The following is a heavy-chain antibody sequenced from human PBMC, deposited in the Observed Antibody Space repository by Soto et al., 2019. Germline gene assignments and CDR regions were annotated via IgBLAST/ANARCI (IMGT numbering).Heavy chain of an antibody. CDR3: ARRLNGWMAHNWFDP. CDR2: INHSGST. Sequence: SETLSLTCAVYGGSFSGYYWSWIRQPPGKGLEWIGEINHSGSTNYNPSLKSRVTISVDTSKNQFSLKLSSVTAADTAVYYCARRLNGWMAHNWFDPWGQGTLVTVSS. V-gene: IGHV4-34*01. J-gene: IGHJ5*02. CDR1: GGSFSGYY. D-gene: IGHD6-19*01.